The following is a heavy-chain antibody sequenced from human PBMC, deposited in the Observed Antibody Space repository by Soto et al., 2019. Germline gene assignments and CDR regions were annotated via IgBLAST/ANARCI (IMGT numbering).Heavy chain of an antibody. D-gene: IGHD1-26*01. V-gene: IGHV3-30*18. J-gene: IGHJ4*02. Sequence: QVQLVESGGGVVQPGRSLRLSCAASGFTLSSYGMHWVRQAPGKGLEWVAVISYDGSNKYYADSVKGRFTISRDNSKNTLYLQMNSLRAEDTAVYYCAKGSGTVKGWGQGTLVTVSS. CDR2: ISYDGSNK. CDR1: GFTLSSYG. CDR3: AKGSGTVKG.